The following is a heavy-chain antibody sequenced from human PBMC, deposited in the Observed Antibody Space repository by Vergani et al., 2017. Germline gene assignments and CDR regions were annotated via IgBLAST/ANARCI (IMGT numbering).Heavy chain of an antibody. V-gene: IGHV3-23*01. CDR3: AKGEGYYYYMDV. CDR2: ISGSGGST. Sequence: EVQLLESGGGLVQPGGSLRLSCTASGFTFSSYAMSWVRQAPGKGLEWVSAISGSGGSTYYADSVKGRFTISRDNSKNTLYLQMNSLRAEDTAVYYCAKGEGYYYYMDVWGKGTTVTVSS. J-gene: IGHJ6*03. CDR1: GFTFSSYA.